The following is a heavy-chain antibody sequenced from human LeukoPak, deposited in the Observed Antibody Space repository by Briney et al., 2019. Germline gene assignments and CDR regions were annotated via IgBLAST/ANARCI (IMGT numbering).Heavy chain of an antibody. CDR1: GFTFSDYY. D-gene: IGHD6-19*01. CDR3: ARSSSGWGFFDY. V-gene: IGHV3-66*01. J-gene: IGHJ4*02. CDR2: IYSGGST. Sequence: PGGSLRLSCAASGFTFSDYYMSWVRQAPGKGLEWVSVIYSGGSTYYADSVKGRFTISRDNSKNTLYLQMNSLRAEDTAVYYCARSSSGWGFFDYWGQGTLVTVSS.